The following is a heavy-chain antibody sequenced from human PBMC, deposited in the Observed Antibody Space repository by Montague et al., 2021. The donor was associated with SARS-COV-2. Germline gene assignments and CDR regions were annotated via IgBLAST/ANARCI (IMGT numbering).Heavy chain of an antibody. D-gene: IGHD6-6*01. Sequence: SETLSLTCTVSGGSISSNNYYWDWLRQPPGKGPELIGNIYFSGTTEYSPSLKSRALLSVATSENQFSLNLESVAAAATASYYCVGRSAGGARFVWGPGAVVTVSS. CDR3: VGRSAGGARFV. CDR2: IYFSGTT. J-gene: IGHJ4*02. V-gene: IGHV4-39*01. CDR1: GGSISSNNYY.